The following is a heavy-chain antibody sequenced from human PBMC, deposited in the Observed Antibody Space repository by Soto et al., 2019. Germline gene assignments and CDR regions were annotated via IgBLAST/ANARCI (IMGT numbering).Heavy chain of an antibody. CDR1: GGSISSGGYY. CDR2: IYYSGST. D-gene: IGHD3-22*01. J-gene: IGHJ3*02. CDR3: ARAYDSSGYYSDAFDI. Sequence: QVQLQESGPGLVKPSQTLSLTCTVSGGSISSGGYYWSWIRQHPGKGLEWIGYIYYSGSTYYNPCLKSRVTISVDTSKNQFSLKLSSVTAADTAVYYCARAYDSSGYYSDAFDIWGQGTMVTVSS. V-gene: IGHV4-31*03.